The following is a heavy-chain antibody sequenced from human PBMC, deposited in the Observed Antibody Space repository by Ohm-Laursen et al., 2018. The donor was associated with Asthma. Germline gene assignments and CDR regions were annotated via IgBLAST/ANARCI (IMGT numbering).Heavy chain of an antibody. Sequence: ASVKVSCKVSGYTLTELSMHWVRQAPGKGLEWVGGFDPEDGETIYAQKFQGRVTITADESTSTAYMELSSLRSEDTAVYYCARVITPQLGGHFDYWGQGTLVTVSS. CDR1: GYTLTELS. V-gene: IGHV1-24*01. CDR3: ARVITPQLGGHFDY. J-gene: IGHJ4*02. CDR2: FDPEDGET. D-gene: IGHD5-24*01.